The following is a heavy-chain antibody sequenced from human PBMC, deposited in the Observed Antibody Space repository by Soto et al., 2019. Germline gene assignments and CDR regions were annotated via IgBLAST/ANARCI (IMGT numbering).Heavy chain of an antibody. V-gene: IGHV6-1*01. D-gene: IGHD1-26*01. Sequence: QSQTLSLTCAISGDSVSSNSAAWNWIRQSPSRGLEWLGRTYYRSKWYNDYAVSVKSRITINPDTSKNQFSLQLNSVTPEDTAVYYCARGLHGRVGATNWFDPWGQGTLVTVSS. CDR2: TYYRSKWYN. CDR1: GDSVSSNSAA. J-gene: IGHJ5*02. CDR3: ARGLHGRVGATNWFDP.